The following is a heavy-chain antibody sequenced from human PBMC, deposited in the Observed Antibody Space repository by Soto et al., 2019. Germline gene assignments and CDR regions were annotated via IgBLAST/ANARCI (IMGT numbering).Heavy chain of an antibody. Sequence: PSETLSLTCTVSGGSISSGGYYWSWIRQHPGKGLEWIGYIYYSGSTYYNPSLKSRVTISVDTSKNQFSLKLSSVTAADTAVYYCARSPDKWLVDYWGQGTLVTVSS. CDR1: GGSISSGGYY. CDR2: IYYSGST. J-gene: IGHJ4*02. CDR3: ARSPDKWLVDY. V-gene: IGHV4-31*03. D-gene: IGHD6-19*01.